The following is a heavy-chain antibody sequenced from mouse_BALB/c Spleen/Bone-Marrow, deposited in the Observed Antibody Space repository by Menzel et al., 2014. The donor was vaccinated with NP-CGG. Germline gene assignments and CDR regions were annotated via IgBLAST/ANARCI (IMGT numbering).Heavy chain of an antibody. Sequence: DVMLVESGGGLVQPGGSLSLSCASSGFTFTGYYMSWVRQRPGKALEWLGFIRNKANGYTTEYSASVKGRFTISRDNSQSIHYLQMNTLRAEDSATYYCARDYGNYVRFAYWGQGTLVTVSA. J-gene: IGHJ3*01. V-gene: IGHV7-3*02. CDR1: GFTFTGYY. CDR2: IRNKANGYTT. CDR3: ARDYGNYVRFAY. D-gene: IGHD2-1*01.